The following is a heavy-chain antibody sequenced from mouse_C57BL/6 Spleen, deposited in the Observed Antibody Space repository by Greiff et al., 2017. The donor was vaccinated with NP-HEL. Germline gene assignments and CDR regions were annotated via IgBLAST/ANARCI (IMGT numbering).Heavy chain of an antibody. D-gene: IGHD2-1*01. CDR2: FYPGSGSI. CDR3: ERHEDGGWDGNYVWFAY. J-gene: IGHJ3*01. Sequence: VQLQQSGAELVKPGASVKLSCKASGYTFTEYTIHWVKQRSGQGLEWIGWFYPGSGSIKYNEKFKDKATLTADKSSSTVYMELSRLTSEDSAVDFCERHEDGGWDGNYVWFAYWGQGTLVTVSA. CDR1: GYTFTEYT. V-gene: IGHV1-62-2*01.